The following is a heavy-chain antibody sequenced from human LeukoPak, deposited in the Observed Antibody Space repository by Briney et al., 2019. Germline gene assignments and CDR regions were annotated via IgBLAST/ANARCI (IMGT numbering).Heavy chain of an antibody. D-gene: IGHD2-21*02. J-gene: IGHJ4*02. CDR1: GFIFNNYG. V-gene: IGHV3-30*18. CDR2: ISYDGSNK. CDR3: AKDWAPYCGGDCYFNY. Sequence: PGGSLRLSCAASGFIFNNYGMYWVRQAPGKGLEWVAVISYDGSNKNYADSVKGRFTISRDSSKNTVYLQMNSLRVEDTAVYYCAKDWAPYCGGDCYFNYWGQGTLVTVSS.